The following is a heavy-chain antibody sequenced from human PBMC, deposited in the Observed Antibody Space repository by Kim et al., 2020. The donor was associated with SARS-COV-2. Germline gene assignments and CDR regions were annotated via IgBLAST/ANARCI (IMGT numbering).Heavy chain of an antibody. V-gene: IGHV4-4*02. CDR1: GGSISSSNW. J-gene: IGHJ5*02. Sequence: SETLSLTCAVSGGSISSSNWWRWVRQPPGKGLEWIGEIYHSGSTNYNPSLKSRVTISVDKSKNQFSLKLSSVTAADTAVYYCARSNPRAKNWFDPWGQGTLVTVSS. CDR2: IYHSGST. CDR3: ARSNPRAKNWFDP.